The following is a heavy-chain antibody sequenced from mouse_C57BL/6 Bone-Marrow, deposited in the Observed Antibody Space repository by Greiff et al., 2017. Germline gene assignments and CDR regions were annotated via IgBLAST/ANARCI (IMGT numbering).Heavy chain of an antibody. J-gene: IGHJ3*01. CDR1: GFNIKNSY. V-gene: IGHV14-3*01. CDR2: IDPANGNT. Sequence: EVMLVESVAELVRPGASVKLSCTASGFNIKNSYMHWVKQRPEQGLEWIGSIDPANGNTKYAQKFQGKATITAETSSNTAYLQLSSLTSEDTAIYYSYGSNYRFAYWGQGTLVTVSA. D-gene: IGHD1-1*01. CDR3: YGSNYRFAY.